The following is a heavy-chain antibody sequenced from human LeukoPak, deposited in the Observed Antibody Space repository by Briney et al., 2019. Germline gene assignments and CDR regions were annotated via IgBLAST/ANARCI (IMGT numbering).Heavy chain of an antibody. CDR1: GYSISSGYY. V-gene: IGHV4-38-2*02. J-gene: IGHJ4*02. CDR3: ARTLVGATDGVYYFDY. Sequence: SETLSLTCTVSGYSISSGYYWGWIRQPPGKGLEWIGSIYHSGSTYYNPSLKSRVTISVDTSKNQFSLKLSSVTAADTAVYYCARTLVGATDGVYYFDYWGQGTLVTVSS. D-gene: IGHD1-26*01. CDR2: IYHSGST.